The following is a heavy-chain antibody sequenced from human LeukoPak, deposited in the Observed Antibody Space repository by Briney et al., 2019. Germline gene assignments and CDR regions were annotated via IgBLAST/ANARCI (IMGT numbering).Heavy chain of an antibody. CDR2: VLYDGSKK. Sequence: PGGSLRLSCAASGFTFNKYTMHWVRQAPGKGLEWVGVVLYDGSKKNNADSVKGRFTISRDNSKNMMYVQMNSLRPEDTALYYCARDNWGGAFGIWGQGTMVTVSS. V-gene: IGHV3-30*04. CDR1: GFTFNKYT. D-gene: IGHD7-27*01. CDR3: ARDNWGGAFGI. J-gene: IGHJ3*02.